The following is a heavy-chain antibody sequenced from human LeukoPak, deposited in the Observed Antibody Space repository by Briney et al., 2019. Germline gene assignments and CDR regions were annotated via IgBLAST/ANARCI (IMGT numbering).Heavy chain of an antibody. CDR3: VRKLEGIGGDAFAI. D-gene: IGHD6-13*01. Sequence: GGSLRLSCAASGFTFSSYGMHWVRQAPGKGLEWVAVIWYDGSNKYYADSVKGRFTISRDNSKNTLYLQMNSLSAEDTAVYYCVRKLEGIGGDAFAIGGQGTMVTVPS. V-gene: IGHV3-33*08. J-gene: IGHJ3*02. CDR1: GFTFSSYG. CDR2: IWYDGSNK.